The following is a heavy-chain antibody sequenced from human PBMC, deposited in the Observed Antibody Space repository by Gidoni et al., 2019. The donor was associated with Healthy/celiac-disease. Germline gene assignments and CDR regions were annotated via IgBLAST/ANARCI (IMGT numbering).Heavy chain of an antibody. D-gene: IGHD3-22*01. CDR3: AKDRSYDSSGPYGEFDY. CDR2: ISYDGSNK. CDR1: GFTFSSYG. V-gene: IGHV3-30*18. J-gene: IGHJ4*02. Sequence: QVQLVESGGGVVQPGRSLRLSCAASGFTFSSYGMPWVRQAPGKGLEWVAVISYDGSNKYYADSVKGRFTISRDNSKNTLYLQMNSLRAEDTAVYYCAKDRSYDSSGPYGEFDYWGQGTLVTVSS.